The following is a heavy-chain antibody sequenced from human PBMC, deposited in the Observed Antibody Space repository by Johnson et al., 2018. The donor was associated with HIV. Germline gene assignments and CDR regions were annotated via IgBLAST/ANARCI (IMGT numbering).Heavy chain of an antibody. CDR2: ISYDVSNK. Sequence: HVHLVESGGGVVQPGRSLRLSCAASGFTFSSYAMHWVRQAPGKGLEWVAVISYDVSNKYYADSVKVRFTISRDNSKNTLYLQMNSLRAEDTAVYYCARDEPYNLNAFDIWGQGTMVTVSS. CDR3: ARDEPYNLNAFDI. D-gene: IGHD5-24*01. CDR1: GFTFSSYA. J-gene: IGHJ3*02. V-gene: IGHV3-30-3*01.